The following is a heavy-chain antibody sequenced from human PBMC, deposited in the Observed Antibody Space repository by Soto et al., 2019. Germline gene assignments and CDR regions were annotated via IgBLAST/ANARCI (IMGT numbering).Heavy chain of an antibody. V-gene: IGHV3-33*01. CDR1: GFTFSSYG. CDR3: ARDLGTSGSLDY. Sequence: PGGSLRLSCAASGFTFSSYGMHWVRQAPGKGLEWVAVIWYDGSNKYYADSVKGRFTISRDNSKNTLYLQMNSLRAEDTAVYYCARDLGTSGSLDYWGQGTLVTVSS. CDR2: IWYDGSNK. J-gene: IGHJ4*02. D-gene: IGHD1-26*01.